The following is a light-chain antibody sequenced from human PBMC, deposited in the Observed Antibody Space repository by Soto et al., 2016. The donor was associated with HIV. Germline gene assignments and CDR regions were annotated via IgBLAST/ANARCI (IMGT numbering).Light chain of an antibody. CDR3: QQYNTYTWT. J-gene: IGKJ1*01. V-gene: IGKV1-5*03. CDR2: KAS. CDR1: QSISSW. Sequence: DIQMTQSPSTLSASVGDRVIITCRASQSISSWLAWYQQKPRKAPNLLIYKASSLESGVPSRFSGSGSGTEFTLTISSLQPDDFATYYCQQYNTYTWTFGQGTKVEIK.